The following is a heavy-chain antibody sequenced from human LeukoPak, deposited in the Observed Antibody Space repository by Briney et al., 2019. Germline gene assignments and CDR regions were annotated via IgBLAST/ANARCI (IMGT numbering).Heavy chain of an antibody. CDR1: GGTFSSYA. Sequence: SVKVSCKASGGTFSSYAISWVRQAPGQGLEWMGGIIPIFGTANYAQKFQGRVTITADESTSTAYMELSSLRSEDTAVYYCASGYSYGYGYYYYYMDVWGKGTTVTISS. V-gene: IGHV1-69*13. CDR2: IIPIFGTA. J-gene: IGHJ6*03. D-gene: IGHD5-18*01. CDR3: ASGYSYGYGYYYYYMDV.